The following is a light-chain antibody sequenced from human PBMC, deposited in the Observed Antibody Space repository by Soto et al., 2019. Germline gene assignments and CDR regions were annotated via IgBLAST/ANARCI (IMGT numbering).Light chain of an antibody. CDR2: RIF. CDR3: QQYSSWSFT. V-gene: IGKV3-15*01. J-gene: IGKJ3*01. Sequence: EIVMTQSPGTLSVFPGERVTLSCRASQSVNGYLDWFLQKPGQAPRLVLQRIFTRAIGVPARFSGSGSETEFTLTISGLQSEDSGVYYCQQYSSWSFTFGPGTKVAIE. CDR1: QSVNGY.